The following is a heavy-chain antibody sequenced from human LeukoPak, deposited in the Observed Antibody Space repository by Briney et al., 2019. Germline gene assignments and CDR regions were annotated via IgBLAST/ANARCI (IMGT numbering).Heavy chain of an antibody. CDR1: GFTFSSYA. V-gene: IGHV3-23*01. D-gene: IGHD2-21*01. J-gene: IGHJ6*02. Sequence: GGSLRLSCAASGFTFSSYAMSWVRQAPGKGLEWVSAISGSGGSTYYADSVEGRFTISRDNSKNTLYLQMNSLRAEDTAVYYCAKGRSQIDGVYYYGMDVWGQGTTVTVSS. CDR2: ISGSGGST. CDR3: AKGRSQIDGVYYYGMDV.